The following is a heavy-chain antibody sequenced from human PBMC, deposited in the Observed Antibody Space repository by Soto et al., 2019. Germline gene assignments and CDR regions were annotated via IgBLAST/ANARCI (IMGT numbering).Heavy chain of an antibody. CDR1: GDSFAGYW. CDR2: IDPSDSQT. V-gene: IGHV5-10-1*01. J-gene: IGHJ4*02. Sequence: TVESLKISCSGSGDSFAGYWITWVRQKPWKGLEWMGRIDPSDSQTYYSPSFRGHVTISVTKSITTVFLQWSSLRASDTAMYYCARQIYDSDTGPNFQYYFDSWGQGTPVTVSS. CDR3: ARQIYDSDTGPNFQYYFDS. D-gene: IGHD3-22*01.